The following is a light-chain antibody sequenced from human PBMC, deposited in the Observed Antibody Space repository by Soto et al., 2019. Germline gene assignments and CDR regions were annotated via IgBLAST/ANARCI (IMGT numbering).Light chain of an antibody. CDR3: QHYESGPRT. CDR1: QYLSSN. V-gene: IGKV3-15*01. J-gene: IGKJ1*01. Sequence: EIVMTQSPATLSVSPGKRVTLSCRASQYLSSNLVWYQQKACQAPRLLIYGASTRATDVPARFIGSGSGTEITLTISSLQSEDFAVCYCQHYESGPRTFGQAAKVEIK. CDR2: GAS.